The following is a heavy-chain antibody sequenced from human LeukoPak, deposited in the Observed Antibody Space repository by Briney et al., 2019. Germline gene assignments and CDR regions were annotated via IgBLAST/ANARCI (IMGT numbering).Heavy chain of an antibody. D-gene: IGHD4-17*01. CDR1: EYSFATYW. CDR2: IYPGDSDT. CDR3: ARHGRGTTVTSPSDY. J-gene: IGHJ4*02. V-gene: IGHV5-51*01. Sequence: GESLKISCKGSEYSFATYWIGWVRQMPGKGLEWMGIIYPGDSDTRYSPSFQGQVTISADKSISTAYLQWSSLKASDTAMYYCARHGRGTTVTSPSDYWGQGTLVTVSS.